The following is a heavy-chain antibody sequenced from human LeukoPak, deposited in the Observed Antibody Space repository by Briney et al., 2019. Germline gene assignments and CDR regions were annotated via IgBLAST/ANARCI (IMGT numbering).Heavy chain of an antibody. Sequence: SVKVSCKASGGTFSSYAISWVRQAPGHGLEWMGGIIPIFGTANYAQKFQRRVTITTDESTSTAYMELSSLKSEDTAVYYCARESGIAARWGFDYWGQGTLVTVSS. CDR2: IIPIFGTA. V-gene: IGHV1-69*05. CDR1: GGTFSSYA. J-gene: IGHJ4*02. CDR3: ARESGIAARWGFDY. D-gene: IGHD6-6*01.